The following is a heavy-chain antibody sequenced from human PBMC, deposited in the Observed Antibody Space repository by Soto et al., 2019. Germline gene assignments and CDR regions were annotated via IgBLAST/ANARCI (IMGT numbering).Heavy chain of an antibody. CDR3: ARDPQIFDH. Sequence: ASVKVSCKASGYTFTRSGISWVRQAPGQGLEWMGWISTYNGDTNYAQTFQGRVTMTTDTSTSTVHMELRSLRSDDTAVYYCARDPQIFDHWGQGTLVTVSS. J-gene: IGHJ4*02. V-gene: IGHV1-18*01. CDR2: ISTYNGDT. CDR1: GYTFTRSG.